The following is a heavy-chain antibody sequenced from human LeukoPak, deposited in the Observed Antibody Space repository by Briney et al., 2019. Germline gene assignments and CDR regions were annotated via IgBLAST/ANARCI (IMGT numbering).Heavy chain of an antibody. D-gene: IGHD3-3*01. CDR1: GGSIMSYY. V-gene: IGHV4-59*01. J-gene: IGHJ4*02. CDR2: VYHSGST. Sequence: PSETLSLTCTVSGGSIMSYYWSWIRQPPGKGLEWIGYVYHSGSTNYNPSLQSRVTISVDTSKNQVSLKPNSVTAADTAVYYCARSRVWNDYWGYSDFWGQGTLVTVSS. CDR3: ARSRVWNDYWGYSDF.